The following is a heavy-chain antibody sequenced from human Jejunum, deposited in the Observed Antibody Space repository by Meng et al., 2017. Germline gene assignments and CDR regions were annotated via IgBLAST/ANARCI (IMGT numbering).Heavy chain of an antibody. CDR2: IRGGDGDT. J-gene: IGHJ3*01. V-gene: IGHV3-23*01. Sequence: GGSLRLSCAGSGFTFRSYVMTWVRQAPGKGLEWVSAIRGGDGDTYYADSVKGRFTVSRDNSKTTLYLLMSSLRGEDTATYYCALKGSASSFDVWGQGTMVTVSS. CDR3: ALKGSASSFDV. D-gene: IGHD1-26*01. CDR1: GFTFRSYV.